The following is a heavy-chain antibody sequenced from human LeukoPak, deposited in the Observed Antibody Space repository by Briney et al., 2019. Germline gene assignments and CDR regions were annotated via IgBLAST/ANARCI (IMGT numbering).Heavy chain of an antibody. Sequence: PGGSLRLSCAASGITFSSYGMHWVRQAPGKGLEWVAVISYDGSNKYYADSVKGRFTISRDNSKNTLYLQMNSLRAEDTAVYYCAKAHYWVGYSYGYGGYYFDYWGQGTLVTVSS. CDR2: ISYDGSNK. D-gene: IGHD5-18*01. CDR1: GITFSSYG. CDR3: AKAHYWVGYSYGYGGYYFDY. V-gene: IGHV3-30*18. J-gene: IGHJ4*02.